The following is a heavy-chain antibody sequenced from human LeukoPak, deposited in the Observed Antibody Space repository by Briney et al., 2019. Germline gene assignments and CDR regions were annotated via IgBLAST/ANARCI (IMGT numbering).Heavy chain of an antibody. D-gene: IGHD6-19*01. CDR1: GGSISSSSYY. CDR2: IYYSGST. CDR3: ASTSTNLYSSGWYFDY. V-gene: IGHV4-39*07. Sequence: SETLSLTCTVSGGSISSSSYYWGWIRQPPGKGLEWIGSIYYSGSTYYNPSLKSRVTISVDTSKNQFSLKLSSVTAADTAVYYCASTSTNLYSSGWYFDYWGQGTLVTVSS. J-gene: IGHJ4*02.